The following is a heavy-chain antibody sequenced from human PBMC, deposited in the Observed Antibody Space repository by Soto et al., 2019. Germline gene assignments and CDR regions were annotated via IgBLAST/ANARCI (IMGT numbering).Heavy chain of an antibody. V-gene: IGHV4-39*07. CDR3: ARSPYGDYAFDI. J-gene: IGHJ3*02. CDR1: GGSISSSSYY. CDR2: IYYSGST. Sequence: ETLSLTCTVSGGSISSSSYYWGWIRQPPGKGLEWIGSIYYSGSTYYNPSLKSRVTIFVDTSKNQFSLKLSSVTAADTAVYYCARSPYGDYAFDIWGQGTMVTVSS. D-gene: IGHD4-17*01.